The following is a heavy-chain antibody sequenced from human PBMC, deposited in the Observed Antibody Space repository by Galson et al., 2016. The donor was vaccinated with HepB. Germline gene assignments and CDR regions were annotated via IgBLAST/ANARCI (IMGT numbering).Heavy chain of an antibody. CDR3: ASGYCSGGYCPHYLYAFDI. CDR2: ILGGGNT. D-gene: IGHD2-15*01. Sequence: SLRLSCAASGFSVTTNYISWVRQAPGKGLEWVSVILGGGNTDYADSVKGRFTISRDNSENTLYLQMNSLRAEDTAVYYCASGYCSGGYCPHYLYAFDIWGQGTMVTVSS. CDR1: GFSVTTNY. V-gene: IGHV3-53*01. J-gene: IGHJ3*02.